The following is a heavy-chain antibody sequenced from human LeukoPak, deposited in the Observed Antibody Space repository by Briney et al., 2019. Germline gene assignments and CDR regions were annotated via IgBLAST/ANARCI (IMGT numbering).Heavy chain of an antibody. Sequence: ASVKVSCKASGYTFTRYDINWVRQATGQGLEWMGWMSPKSGYTGSAQKFQGRVTMTRTTSISTAYMELSSLTSEDTAVYYCARTDGDLDYWGQGSLVTVSS. J-gene: IGHJ4*02. CDR1: GYTFTRYD. D-gene: IGHD4-17*01. CDR3: ARTDGDLDY. CDR2: MSPKSGYT. V-gene: IGHV1-8*01.